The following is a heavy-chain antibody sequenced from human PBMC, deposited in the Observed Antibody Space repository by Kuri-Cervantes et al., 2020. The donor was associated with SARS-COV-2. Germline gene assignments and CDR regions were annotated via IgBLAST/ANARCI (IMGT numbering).Heavy chain of an antibody. CDR2: INHSGST. Sequence: SETLSLTCAVYGGSFSGYYWSWIRQPPGKGLEWIGEINHSGSTNYNPSLKSRVTIPVDTSKNQFSLKLSSVTAADTAVYYCARVVATIGYYYYGMDVWGQGTTVTVSS. D-gene: IGHD5-24*01. V-gene: IGHV4-34*01. CDR1: GGSFSGYY. J-gene: IGHJ6*02. CDR3: ARVVATIGYYYYGMDV.